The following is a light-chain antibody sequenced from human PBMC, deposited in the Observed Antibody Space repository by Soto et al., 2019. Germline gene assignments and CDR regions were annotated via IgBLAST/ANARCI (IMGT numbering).Light chain of an antibody. Sequence: IVMTQSPATLSVSPGERATLSCRASQSVSSNLAWYQRRPGQAPRLLIYGASTRATGIPARFSGSGSGTEFTLTISSLQSDDFAFYYCQQYNNWPPWTFGQRTKVEIK. J-gene: IGKJ1*01. CDR1: QSVSSN. V-gene: IGKV3-15*01. CDR3: QQYNNWPPWT. CDR2: GAS.